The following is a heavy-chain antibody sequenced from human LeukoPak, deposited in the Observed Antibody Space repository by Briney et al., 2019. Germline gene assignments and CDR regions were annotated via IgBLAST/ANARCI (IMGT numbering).Heavy chain of an antibody. V-gene: IGHV4-4*02. D-gene: IGHD6-19*01. Sequence: SGTLSLTCAVSGGSISSSNWWSWVRQPPGKGLEWIGEIYHSGSTNYNPSLKSRVTISVDKSKNQFSLKLSSVTAEDTALYYCAKRQWLGHGGPYDSWGQGTPVTVSS. CDR1: GGSISSSNW. CDR3: AKRQWLGHGGPYDS. CDR2: IYHSGST. J-gene: IGHJ4*02.